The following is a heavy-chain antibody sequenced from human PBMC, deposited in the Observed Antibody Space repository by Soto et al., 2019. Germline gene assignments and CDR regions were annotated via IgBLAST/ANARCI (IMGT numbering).Heavy chain of an antibody. CDR3: ARLRVIRGVIPSHFGL. V-gene: IGHV1-69*06. Sequence: QAHLAQSGAEVKKPGSSVTVSCNASGGTFNSYGISWVRQAPGQGLDWMGVIIPLYGTVNYAQKFQGRVSITADKSTSTAYMDLNSLRSDDTAVYYCARLRVIRGVIPSHFGLWGQGTQVTVSS. CDR2: IIPLYGTV. J-gene: IGHJ4*02. D-gene: IGHD3-10*01. CDR1: GGTFNSYG.